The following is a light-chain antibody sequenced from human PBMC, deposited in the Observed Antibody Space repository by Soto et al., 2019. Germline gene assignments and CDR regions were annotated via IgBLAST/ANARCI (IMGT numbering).Light chain of an antibody. V-gene: IGLV2-14*01. CDR3: SSYTSSSTYV. CDR2: EVS. J-gene: IGLJ1*01. Sequence: QSALTQPASVSGSPGQSITISCTGTSSDIGGSNYVSWYQQHPGEAPKLMIYEVSNRPSGVSNRFSGSKSGNTASLTISGLQAEDEADYYCSSYTSSSTYVFGTGTKGTVL. CDR1: SSDIGGSNY.